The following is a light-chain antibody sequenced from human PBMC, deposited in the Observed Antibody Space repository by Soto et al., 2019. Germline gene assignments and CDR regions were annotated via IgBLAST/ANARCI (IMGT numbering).Light chain of an antibody. J-gene: IGLJ3*02. CDR1: STDIGSFNL. CDR2: EGT. V-gene: IGLV2-23*01. Sequence: QSALTQPASVSGSPGQSITISCTGTSTDIGSFNLVSWYQQHPGKAPKLMIYEGTKRPSGVSNRFSASRSGNTASLTISGLQAEDEADYHCCAYASSSIGVFGGGTKLTVL. CDR3: CAYASSSIGV.